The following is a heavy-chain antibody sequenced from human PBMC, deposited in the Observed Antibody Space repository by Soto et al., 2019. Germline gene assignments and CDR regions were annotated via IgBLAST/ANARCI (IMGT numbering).Heavy chain of an antibody. D-gene: IGHD1-26*01. CDR3: ARKPTYHVDD. Sequence: QVQLVQSGAEVKKPGASVRVSCKASDYTLTTYGITWVRQAPGQGLEWLGWISAYNGNTMYAQKFQGRVTMTTDTSTSTAYMELRSLTSDDTTVYYCARKPTYHVDDWGQGTQVTVSS. J-gene: IGHJ4*02. CDR2: ISAYNGNT. V-gene: IGHV1-18*04. CDR1: DYTLTTYG.